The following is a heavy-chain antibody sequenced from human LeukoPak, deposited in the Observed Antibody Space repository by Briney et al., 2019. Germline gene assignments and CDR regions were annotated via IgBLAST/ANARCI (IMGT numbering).Heavy chain of an antibody. Sequence: SETLSLTCTVSGGSISSESYYWGWIRQPPGKGLEWIGGMYYSGSTYYNPSLKSRVSISVDTSKNQFSLKLRSVTAADTAIYYCARRVVSITPYFDYWGQGTLVTVSS. CDR2: MYYSGST. CDR3: ARRVVSITPYFDY. CDR1: GGSISSESYY. V-gene: IGHV4-39*01. D-gene: IGHD5/OR15-5a*01. J-gene: IGHJ4*02.